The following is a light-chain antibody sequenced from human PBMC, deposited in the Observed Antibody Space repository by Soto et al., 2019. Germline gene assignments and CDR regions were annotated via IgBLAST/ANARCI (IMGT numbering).Light chain of an antibody. CDR1: QSVSSSY. CDR2: GAS. J-gene: IGKJ5*01. CDR3: QQRYNWPRIT. Sequence: EIVLTQSPGTLSLSPGERATLSCRASQSVSSSYLAWYQQKPGQAPRLLIYGASSRATGIPDRFSGSGSGTDFTLTISRLEPEDFAVYYCQQRYNWPRITFGQGTRLE. V-gene: IGKV3D-20*02.